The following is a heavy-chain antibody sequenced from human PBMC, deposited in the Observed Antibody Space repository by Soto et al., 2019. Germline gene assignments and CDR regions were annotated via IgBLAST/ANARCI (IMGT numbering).Heavy chain of an antibody. CDR3: ARGDPAHFGY. Sequence: PGDSLKISCKASGYSFPSYLIGWVRQMPGKGLEWMGIVFPGDSDTRYSPSFQGQVTISADKSSSTAYLQWSSLKASDTAMYYCARGDPAHFGYWGQGTLVTVSS. D-gene: IGHD2-21*01. CDR1: GYSFPSYL. CDR2: VFPGDSDT. V-gene: IGHV5-51*01. J-gene: IGHJ4*02.